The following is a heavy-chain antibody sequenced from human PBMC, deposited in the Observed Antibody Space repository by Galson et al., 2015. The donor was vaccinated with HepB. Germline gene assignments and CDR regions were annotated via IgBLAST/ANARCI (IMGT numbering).Heavy chain of an antibody. J-gene: IGHJ4*02. CDR1: GGTFSSYA. V-gene: IGHV1-69*04. D-gene: IGHD3-22*01. Sequence: SVKVSCKASGGTFSSYAISWVRQAPGQGLEWMGRIIPILGIANYAQKFQGRVTITADKSTSTAYMELSSLRSEDTAVYYCARDKDDSSGYYSENWGQGTLVTVSS. CDR3: ARDKDDSSGYYSEN. CDR2: IIPILGIA.